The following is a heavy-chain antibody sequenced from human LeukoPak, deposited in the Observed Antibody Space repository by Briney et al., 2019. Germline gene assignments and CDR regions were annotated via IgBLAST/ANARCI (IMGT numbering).Heavy chain of an antibody. V-gene: IGHV3-23*01. J-gene: IGHJ4*02. CDR3: AKGSSGNYYY. CDR2: VTESGGIT. CDR1: GFTFSSDT. D-gene: IGHD3-10*01. Sequence: GGSLRLSCVASGFTFSSDTMTWVRQAPGKALEWVSSVTESGGITYYADSVKGRFTISRDNSKNTLYLQMNSLRADDTATYYCAKGSSGNYYYWGQGTLVTVSS.